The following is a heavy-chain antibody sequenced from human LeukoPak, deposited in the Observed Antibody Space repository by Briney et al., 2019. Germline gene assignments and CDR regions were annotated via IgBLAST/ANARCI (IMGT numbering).Heavy chain of an antibody. CDR1: GGSINSYY. J-gene: IGHJ4*02. Sequence: SETLSLTCTVSGGSINSYYWNWIRQPPGKGLELIGYIYYSGSPTYNPSLKSRVTISVDTSKNQSSLQLSSVTAADTAVYYCATHCSSTSCYSTRFDYWGQGTLVTVSS. CDR2: IYYSGSP. CDR3: ATHCSSTSCYSTRFDY. V-gene: IGHV4-59*01. D-gene: IGHD2-2*01.